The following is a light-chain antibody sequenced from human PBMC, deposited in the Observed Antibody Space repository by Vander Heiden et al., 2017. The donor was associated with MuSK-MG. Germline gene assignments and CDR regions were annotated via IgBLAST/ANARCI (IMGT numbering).Light chain of an antibody. CDR2: DVS. CDR1: SSDIGDYNY. CDR3: SSYTSSNTLV. J-gene: IGLJ2*01. V-gene: IGLV2-14*03. Sequence: QSAVTKPAAVLGLPGKAITIPGTGTSSDIGDYNYVSWYQHHPGRAPILMIYDVSSRPSGVSNRFSGSKSANPASLTISGLQAEDDAHYYCSSYTSSNTLVFGGGTKLTVL.